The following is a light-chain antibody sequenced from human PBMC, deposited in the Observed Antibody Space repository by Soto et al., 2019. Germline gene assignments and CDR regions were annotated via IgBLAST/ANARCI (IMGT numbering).Light chain of an antibody. CDR2: EVT. J-gene: IGLJ1*01. CDR3: ASYGGSRTYV. Sequence: QSVLTQPASVSGSPGQSVTISCSGSDIGNYNLVSWYQHLPGRAPKLLIFEVTMRPSGISDRFSGSKSASTASLTISGLQAEDEGDYYCASYGGSRTYVFGSGTKVTVL. V-gene: IGLV2-23*02. CDR1: SDIGNYNL.